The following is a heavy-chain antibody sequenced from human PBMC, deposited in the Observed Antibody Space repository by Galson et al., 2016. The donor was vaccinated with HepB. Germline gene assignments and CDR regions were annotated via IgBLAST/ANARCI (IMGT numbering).Heavy chain of an antibody. J-gene: IGHJ5*02. V-gene: IGHV4-4*01. CDR2: SHHRGRT. D-gene: IGHD6-13*01. CDR3: ATFASWYEGYFGP. Sequence: ETLSLTCAVSGGSMNNNNWWSWVRQPPGKGLEWIGESHHRGRTNYNPSLKNRVLVSVDKPQKQCSLRLASVTAADPAVYCCATFASWYEGYFGPWGQGILVTVSS. CDR1: GGSMNNNNW.